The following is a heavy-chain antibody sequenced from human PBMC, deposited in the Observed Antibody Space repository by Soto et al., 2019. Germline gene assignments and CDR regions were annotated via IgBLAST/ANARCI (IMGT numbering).Heavy chain of an antibody. CDR3: ARHKIFGVGYHYMDV. D-gene: IGHD3-3*01. V-gene: IGHV4-59*08. Sequence: QVQLQESGPGLVKPSETLSLTCTVSGVSISSYYWSWIRQPPEMGLEWIGYIYYSGSTNYNPSLKRRVTISVDTSKNQFSLKLSSVTAADTAVYYCARHKIFGVGYHYMDVWGKGTTVTVSS. CDR1: GVSISSYY. J-gene: IGHJ6*03. CDR2: IYYSGST.